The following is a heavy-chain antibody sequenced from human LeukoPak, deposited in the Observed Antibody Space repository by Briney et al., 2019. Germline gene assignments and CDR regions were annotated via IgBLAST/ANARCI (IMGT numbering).Heavy chain of an antibody. CDR2: INHSGST. CDR1: GGSFSGYY. J-gene: IGHJ4*02. Sequence: PSETLSLACAVYGGSFSGYYWSWIRQPPGKGLEWIGEINHSGSTNYNPSLKSRVTISVDTSKNQFSLKLSSVTAADTAVYYCAKEIWPTVTTPGHTHFDYWGQGTLVTVSS. CDR3: AKEIWPTVTTPGHTHFDY. V-gene: IGHV4-34*01. D-gene: IGHD4-17*01.